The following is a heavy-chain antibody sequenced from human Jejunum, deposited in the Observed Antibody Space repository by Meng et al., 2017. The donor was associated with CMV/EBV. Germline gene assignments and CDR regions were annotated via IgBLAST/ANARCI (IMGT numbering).Heavy chain of an antibody. CDR2: AKPKSYTT. J-gene: IGHJ4*02. CDR1: GFLFTFYY. Sequence: SLCCSDYGFLFTFYYMAWVRPAPGKGLEWVVRAKPKSYTTQFAASVEGRFTISRDDSKNSLFLQMNNLKTEDTALYYCVRDNWGLDYWGQGTLVTVSS. D-gene: IGHD7-27*01. V-gene: IGHV3-72*01. CDR3: VRDNWGLDY.